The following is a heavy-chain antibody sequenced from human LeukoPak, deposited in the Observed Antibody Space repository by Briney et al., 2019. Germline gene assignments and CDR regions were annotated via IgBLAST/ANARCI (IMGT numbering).Heavy chain of an antibody. V-gene: IGHV3-21*04. CDR2: ISSSSSYI. CDR1: GFTFSSYS. J-gene: IGHJ2*01. D-gene: IGHD6-13*01. CDR3: AKEGAAAGSTYWYFDL. Sequence: GGSLRLSCAASGFTFSSYSMNWVRQAPGKGLEWVSSISSSSSYIYYADSVKGRFTISRDNAKNSLYLQMNSLRAEDTALYYCAKEGAAAGSTYWYFDLWGRGTLVTVSS.